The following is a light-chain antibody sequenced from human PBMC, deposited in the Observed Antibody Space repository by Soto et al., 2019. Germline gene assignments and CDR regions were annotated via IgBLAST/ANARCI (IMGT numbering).Light chain of an antibody. J-gene: IGLJ3*02. CDR3: AAWDDSLNANWV. CDR1: SSNIGNNF. Sequence: QSVLTQPPSASGTPGQRVTISCSGTSSNIGNNFVYWYQQVPGTAPKLLIYRNNQRPSGVPDRFSGSKSGTSASLAISGLRSEDEADYYCAAWDDSLNANWVFGGGTQLTVL. CDR2: RNN. V-gene: IGLV1-47*01.